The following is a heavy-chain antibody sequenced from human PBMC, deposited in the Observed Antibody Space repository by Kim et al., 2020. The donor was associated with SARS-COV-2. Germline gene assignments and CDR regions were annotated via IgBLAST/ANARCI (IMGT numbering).Heavy chain of an antibody. CDR3: AKDWKYYYGSGSYPYYYGMDV. CDR1: GFTFSSYG. Sequence: GSLRLSCAASGFTFSSYGMHWVRQAPGKGLEWVAVIWYDGSNKYYADSVKGRFTISRDNSKNTLYLQMNSLRAEDTAVYYCAKDWKYYYGSGSYPYYYGMDVWGQGTTVTVSS. J-gene: IGHJ6*02. D-gene: IGHD3-10*01. CDR2: IWYDGSNK. V-gene: IGHV3-33*06.